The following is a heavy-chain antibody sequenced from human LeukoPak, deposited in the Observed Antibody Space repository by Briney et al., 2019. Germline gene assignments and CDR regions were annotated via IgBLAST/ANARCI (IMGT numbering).Heavy chain of an antibody. CDR2: IYYCGST. V-gene: IGHV4-39*01. CDR1: GVYISSISYY. J-gene: IGHJ4*02. CDR3: ASGIWYGEATLDY. Sequence: TPSETLSLTCTVSGVYISSISYYWVGIRQPPGKGLEWIGCIYYCGSTYYTPSLKSRVTISVDTSKNQCSLKLSSVTAADTAVYYCASGIWYGEATLDYWGQGTLVTVSS. D-gene: IGHD6-13*01.